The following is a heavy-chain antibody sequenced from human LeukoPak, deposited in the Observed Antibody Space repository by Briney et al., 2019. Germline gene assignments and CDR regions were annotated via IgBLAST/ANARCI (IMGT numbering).Heavy chain of an antibody. CDR1: GVSISSYY. CDR2: IYSGGRT. CDR3: ARDHETFFDL. V-gene: IGHV3-66*01. D-gene: IGHD2/OR15-2a*01. Sequence: PSESLSPTCTVSGVSISSYYCSWVRQPPRNGLEWVSVIYSGGRTYYADSVKNRFTISRDNAKNKVYIQTNSLRGEDTAVYHCARDHETFFDLWGQGTLVTVSS. J-gene: IGHJ4*02.